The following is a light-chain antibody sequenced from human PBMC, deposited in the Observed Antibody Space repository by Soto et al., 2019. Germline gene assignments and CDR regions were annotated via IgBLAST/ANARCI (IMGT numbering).Light chain of an antibody. J-gene: IGLJ2*01. CDR1: SSDIGRYEF. CDR3: CSYAGSNVV. V-gene: IGLV2-8*01. Sequence: QSALTQPPSASGSLGQSVTISCTGTSSDIGRYEFVSWYQHHPGKAPKLIIYEVTERPSGVPDRFSGSKSGNTASLTVSGLQADDEADYFCCSYAGSNVVFGGGTKLTVL. CDR2: EVT.